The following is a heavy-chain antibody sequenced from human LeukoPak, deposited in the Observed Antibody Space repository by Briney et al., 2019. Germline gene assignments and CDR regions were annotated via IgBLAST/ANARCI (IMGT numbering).Heavy chain of an antibody. CDR2: ISYDGSDK. Sequence: PGGSLRLSCAASGFTFSSYGMHWVRQAPGKGLEWVGLISYDGSDKKYADSVKGRLTISRDNSRKTVYLQMDSLRVEDTAVYYCAKWGYCTGTSCYIRDPFYWFDPWGQGTLVTVSS. CDR1: GFTFSSYG. CDR3: AKWGYCTGTSCYIRDPFYWFDP. J-gene: IGHJ5*02. D-gene: IGHD2-2*02. V-gene: IGHV3-30*18.